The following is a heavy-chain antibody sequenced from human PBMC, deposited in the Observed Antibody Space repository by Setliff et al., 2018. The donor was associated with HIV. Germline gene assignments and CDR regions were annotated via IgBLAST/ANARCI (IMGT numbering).Heavy chain of an antibody. CDR3: ARGEIAAAGYDY. CDR2: IGTAGDT. Sequence: GSLRLSCAASGFTFSSYDMHWVRQATGKGLEWVSAIGTAGDTYYLGSVKGRFTISRENAMNSLYLQMNSLRAGDTAVYYCARGEIAAAGYDYWGQGTLVTVSS. D-gene: IGHD6-13*01. V-gene: IGHV3-13*01. J-gene: IGHJ4*02. CDR1: GFTFSSYD.